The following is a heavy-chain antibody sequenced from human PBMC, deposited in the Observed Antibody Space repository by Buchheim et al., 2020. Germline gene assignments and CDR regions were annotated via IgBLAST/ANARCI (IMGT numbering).Heavy chain of an antibody. V-gene: IGHV3-7*01. J-gene: IGHJ4*02. Sequence: EVQLVESGGGLVQPGGSLRLSCAASGFTFSSYWMSWVRQAPGKVLEWVANIKQDGSEKYYVDSVKGRFTISRDNAKNSLYLQMNSLRAEDTAVYYCAGAQHFSSWYLCDYWGQGTL. CDR1: GFTFSSYW. CDR2: IKQDGSEK. CDR3: AGAQHFSSWYLCDY. D-gene: IGHD6-13*01.